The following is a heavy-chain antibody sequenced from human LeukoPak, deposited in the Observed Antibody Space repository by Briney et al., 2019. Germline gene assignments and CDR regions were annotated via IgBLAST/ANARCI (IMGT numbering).Heavy chain of an antibody. CDR1: GFTFSSYG. D-gene: IGHD4-17*01. J-gene: IGHJ4*02. CDR3: AKVSLTVTFDY. V-gene: IGHV3-30*18. CDR2: ISYDGSNK. Sequence: GGSLRLSCAASGFTFSSYGMHWVRQAPGKGLEWVAVISYDGSNKYYADSVKGRFTISRDNSKNTLYLQMNSLRAEDTAVYYCAKVSLTVTFDYWGQGTLVTVFS.